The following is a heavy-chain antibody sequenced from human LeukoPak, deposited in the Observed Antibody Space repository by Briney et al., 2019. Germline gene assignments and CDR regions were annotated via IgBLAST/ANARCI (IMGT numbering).Heavy chain of an antibody. CDR1: GFTFTNYA. J-gene: IGHJ4*02. V-gene: IGHV3-23*01. CDR2: ISGSGGST. CDR3: ARRDYYYCFDY. Sequence: GGSLRLSCAASGFTFTNYAMSWVRQAPGKGLEWVSVISGSGGSTYYADSVKGRFTISRDNSKDTLYRQMNSLRAEDTAVYYCARRDYYYCFDYWGQGTLVTVSS. D-gene: IGHD3-22*01.